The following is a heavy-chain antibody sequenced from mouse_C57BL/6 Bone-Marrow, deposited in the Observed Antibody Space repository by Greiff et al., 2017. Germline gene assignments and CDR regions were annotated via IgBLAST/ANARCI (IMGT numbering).Heavy chain of an antibody. D-gene: IGHD2-3*01. CDR3: ARSRDGYYLAD. CDR2: IHPGSDST. CDR1: GYTFTSYW. Sequence: QVQLQQSGAELVKPGASVKMSCTASGYTFTSYWITWVKQSHGQGLEWIGEIHPGSDSTKYNEKFKSKATLTVDTSSSTAYVKLSTLTSEDSAGDYCARSRDGYYLADWGQGTLVTVSA. V-gene: IGHV1-55*01. J-gene: IGHJ3*01.